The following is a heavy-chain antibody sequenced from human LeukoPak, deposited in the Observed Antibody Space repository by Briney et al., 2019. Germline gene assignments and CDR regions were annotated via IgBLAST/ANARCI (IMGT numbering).Heavy chain of an antibody. CDR1: GGSISSSSYY. D-gene: IGHD3-3*01. CDR3: ARHQYYDFWSGYSYFDY. CDR2: IYYSGST. J-gene: IGHJ4*02. Sequence: SETLSLTCTVSGGSISSSSYYLGWIRQPPGKGLEWIWSIYYSGSTYYNPSLKSRVTISVDTPKNQFSLKLSSVTAADTAVYYCARHQYYDFWSGYSYFDYWGQGTLVTVSS. V-gene: IGHV4-39*01.